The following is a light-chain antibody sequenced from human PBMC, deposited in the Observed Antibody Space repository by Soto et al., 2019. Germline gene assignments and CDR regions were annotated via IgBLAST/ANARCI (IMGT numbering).Light chain of an antibody. Sequence: TGWTQGPPTRCSPALERGTLACSASQSVSHYLAWYQPPRGQAPRLLIYGASNRATGIPARLSGSGSGTDFTLTISSLEPEDSAVYYREQGWNWPLIFGGGTKVDIK. V-gene: IGKV3-11*01. J-gene: IGKJ4*01. CDR2: GAS. CDR1: QSVSHY. CDR3: EQGWNWPLI.